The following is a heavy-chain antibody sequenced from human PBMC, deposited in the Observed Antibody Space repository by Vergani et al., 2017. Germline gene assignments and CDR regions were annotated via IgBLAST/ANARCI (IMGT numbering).Heavy chain of an antibody. CDR2: ISSSSSYI. D-gene: IGHD6-6*01. CDR1: GFTFSDYA. J-gene: IGHJ3*02. CDR3: GRPYSSSWFAFDI. Sequence: EVQLVESGGGLVQPGGSLRLSCAASGFTFSDYAMSWVRQAPGKGLEWVSSISSSSSYIYYADSVKGRFTISRDNAKNSLYLQMNSLRAEDTAVYYCGRPYSSSWFAFDIWGQGTMVTVSS. V-gene: IGHV3-21*01.